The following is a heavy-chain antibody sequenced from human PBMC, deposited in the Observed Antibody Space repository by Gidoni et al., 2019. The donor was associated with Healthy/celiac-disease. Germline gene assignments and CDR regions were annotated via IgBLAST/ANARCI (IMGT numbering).Heavy chain of an antibody. J-gene: IGHJ4*02. Sequence: EVQLVESGGGLVQPGRSLRLSCAASGFTVEAYAMQWVRQAPGKGLEWVSGISWNSGSIGYADSVKGRFTISRDNAKNSLYLQMNSLRAEDTALYYCAKVLHDYGEKYYFDYWGQGTLVTVSS. CDR1: GFTVEAYA. V-gene: IGHV3-9*01. CDR3: AKVLHDYGEKYYFDY. D-gene: IGHD4-17*01. CDR2: ISWNSGSI.